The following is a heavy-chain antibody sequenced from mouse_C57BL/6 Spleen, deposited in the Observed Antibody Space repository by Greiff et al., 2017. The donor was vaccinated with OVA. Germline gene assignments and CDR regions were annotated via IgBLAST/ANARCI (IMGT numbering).Heavy chain of an antibody. D-gene: IGHD4-1*01. Sequence: QVQLQQPGDELVRPGSSVKLSCKASGYTFTSYWMHWVKQRPIQGLEWIGNIDPSDSETHYNQKFKDKATLTVDKSSSTAYMQLSSLTSEDSAVYYCARNRLGDAMDYWGQGTSVTVSS. V-gene: IGHV1-52*01. CDR2: IDPSDSET. CDR1: GYTFTSYW. J-gene: IGHJ4*01. CDR3: ARNRLGDAMDY.